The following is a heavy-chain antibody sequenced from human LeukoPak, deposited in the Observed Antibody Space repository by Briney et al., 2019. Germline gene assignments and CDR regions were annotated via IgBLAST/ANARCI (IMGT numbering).Heavy chain of an antibody. Sequence: SETLSLTCTVSGGSVSSGSYYWSWIRQPPGKGLEWIGYIYYSGSTNYNPSLKGRVTISVDTSKNQFSLKLSSVTAADTAVYYCARDRSPEYSSGWYEYYYGMDVWGQGTTVTVSS. V-gene: IGHV4-61*01. CDR2: IYYSGST. J-gene: IGHJ6*02. D-gene: IGHD6-19*01. CDR3: ARDRSPEYSSGWYEYYYGMDV. CDR1: GGSVSSGSYY.